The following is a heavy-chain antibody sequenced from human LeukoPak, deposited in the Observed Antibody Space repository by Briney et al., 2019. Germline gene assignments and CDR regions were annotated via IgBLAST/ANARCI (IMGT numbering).Heavy chain of an antibody. CDR3: AKGHRSSFGYNWFDH. CDR1: GGSISSYY. V-gene: IGHV4-59*01. CDR2: IYYSGST. J-gene: IGHJ5*02. D-gene: IGHD6-6*01. Sequence: PSETLSLTCSVSGGSISSYYWSWLRQPPGKGLEGLGYIYYSGSTDYNPSLKSRVTISVDTSKNQFSLRVTYVTAADTAVYYCAKGHRSSFGYNWFDHWGQGTLVTVSS.